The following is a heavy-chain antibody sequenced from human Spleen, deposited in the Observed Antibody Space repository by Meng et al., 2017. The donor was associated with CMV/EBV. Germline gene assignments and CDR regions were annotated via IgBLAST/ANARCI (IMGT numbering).Heavy chain of an antibody. CDR2: ISYDGSNK. J-gene: IGHJ6*02. CDR3: AGSVTPGYYYYYGMDV. Sequence: GESLKISCAASGFTLRTYGMHWVRQAPGKGLEWVAVISYDGSNKYYADSVKGRFTISRDNSKNTLYLQMNSLRAEDTAVYYCAGSVTPGYYYYYGMDVWGQGTTVTVSS. CDR1: GFTLRTYG. V-gene: IGHV3-30*19. D-gene: IGHD4-11*01.